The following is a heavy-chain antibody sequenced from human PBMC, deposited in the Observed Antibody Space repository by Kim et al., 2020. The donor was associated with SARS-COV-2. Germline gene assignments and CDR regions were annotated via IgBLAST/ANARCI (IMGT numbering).Heavy chain of an antibody. J-gene: IGHJ3*02. CDR3: AKSDFRYCSGGSCLDAFDI. Sequence: GRFTISRDNSKNTLYLQMNSLRAEETAVYYCAKSDFRYCSGGSCLDAFDIWGQGTMVTVSS. V-gene: IGHV3-23*01. D-gene: IGHD2-15*01.